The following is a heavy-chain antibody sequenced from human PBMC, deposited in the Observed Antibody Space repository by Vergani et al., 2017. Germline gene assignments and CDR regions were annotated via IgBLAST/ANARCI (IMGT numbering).Heavy chain of an antibody. CDR2: IIPILGIA. Sequence: QVQLVQSGAEVKKPGASVKVSCRASGYSFSSYDISWVRQAPGQGLEWMGRIIPILGIANYAQKFQGRVTITADKSTSTAYMELSSLRSEDTAVYYCARAKAEYYYDSSGYTLDYWGQGTLVTVSS. CDR1: GYSFSSYD. J-gene: IGHJ4*02. V-gene: IGHV1-69*09. CDR3: ARAKAEYYYDSSGYTLDY. D-gene: IGHD3-22*01.